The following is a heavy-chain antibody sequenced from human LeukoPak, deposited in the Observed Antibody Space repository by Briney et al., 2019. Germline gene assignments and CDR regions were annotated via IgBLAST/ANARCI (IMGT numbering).Heavy chain of an antibody. CDR3: ARAAYDSNGYTANHDY. V-gene: IGHV3-53*01. CDR1: GFTVSSCY. Sequence: GGSLRLSCAASGFTVSSCYMSWVRQAPGKGLEWVSVLYSDGSTYYADSVKGRFTISRDNSRNMLFLQMNNLRAEDTAFYYCARAAYDSNGYTANHDYWGQGTLVTVSS. J-gene: IGHJ4*02. CDR2: LYSDGST. D-gene: IGHD3-22*01.